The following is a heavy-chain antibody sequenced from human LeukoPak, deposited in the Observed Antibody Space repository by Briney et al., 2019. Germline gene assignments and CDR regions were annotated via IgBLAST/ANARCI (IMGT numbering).Heavy chain of an antibody. Sequence: KPSETLSLTCTVSGDSFTSTDDFWGWIRQPPGKGLEWIGSINYNGKTYYNPSLKSRVIISVDTSKNQVSLRLSSVTAADTAVYYCARSSYSSGRYGGLDVWGQGTTVTVSS. CDR1: GDSFTSTDDF. D-gene: IGHD3-22*01. CDR3: ARSSYSSGRYGGLDV. CDR2: INYNGKT. J-gene: IGHJ6*02. V-gene: IGHV4-39*01.